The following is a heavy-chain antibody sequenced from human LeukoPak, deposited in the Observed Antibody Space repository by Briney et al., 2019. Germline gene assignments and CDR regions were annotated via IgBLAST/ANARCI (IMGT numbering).Heavy chain of an antibody. CDR1: GIGFSTYA. Sequence: PGGSLRLSCEASGIGFSTYAMSWVRQAPGKGLEWVSGISGSGGDTYYADSVKGRFTISRDNRKNTLYVQMNSLRAEDTAVYYCARAPGAFDIWGQGTMVTVSS. J-gene: IGHJ3*02. V-gene: IGHV3-23*01. CDR2: ISGSGGDT. CDR3: ARAPGAFDI.